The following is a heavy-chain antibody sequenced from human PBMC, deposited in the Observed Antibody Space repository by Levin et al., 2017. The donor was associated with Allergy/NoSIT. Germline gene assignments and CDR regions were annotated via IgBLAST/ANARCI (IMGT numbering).Heavy chain of an antibody. Sequence: ASETLSLTCAVSGGSINGSNWWSWVRQPPGKGLEWIGEIYHSGYTNYNPSLKSRVTISVDKSKNQFSLKLRSMTAADAAVYYCARVRGTYWDSWGQGTVVTVSS. CDR1: GGSINGSNW. D-gene: IGHD3-16*01. CDR3: ARVRGTYWDS. J-gene: IGHJ4*02. CDR2: IYHSGYT. V-gene: IGHV4-4*02.